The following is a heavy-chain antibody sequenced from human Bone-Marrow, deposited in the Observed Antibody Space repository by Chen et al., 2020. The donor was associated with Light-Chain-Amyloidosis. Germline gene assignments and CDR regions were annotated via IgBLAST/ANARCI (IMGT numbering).Heavy chain of an antibody. J-gene: IGHJ4*02. V-gene: IGHV4-39*01. CDR2: FSYGETT. CDR1: GGSMSSSRYY. D-gene: IGHD5-18*01. Sequence: QVQLQESGPGLVKPSETLSLTCAVSGGSMSSSRYYWGWIRQAPGQGLVWIAIFSYGETTYYNPSLKSRVTISVDTSKNQFSLKLSSVTAADTAVYYCARHNYGYSPPYYFDYWGQGTLVTVSS. CDR3: ARHNYGYSPPYYFDY.